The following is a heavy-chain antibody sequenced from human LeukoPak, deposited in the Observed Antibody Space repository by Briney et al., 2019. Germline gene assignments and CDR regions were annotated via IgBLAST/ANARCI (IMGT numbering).Heavy chain of an antibody. CDR1: GFTFSTHP. CDR2: ISYDGSSK. V-gene: IGHV3-30*14. D-gene: IGHD6-19*01. J-gene: IGHJ3*02. Sequence: GRSLRLSCAASGFTFSTHPMHWVRQAPGKGLEWVAVISYDGSSKYYADSVKGRFTISRDNSKNTLYLQMHSLRAEDTAVYYCAGPSSGQSFDIWGQGTMVTVSS. CDR3: AGPSSGQSFDI.